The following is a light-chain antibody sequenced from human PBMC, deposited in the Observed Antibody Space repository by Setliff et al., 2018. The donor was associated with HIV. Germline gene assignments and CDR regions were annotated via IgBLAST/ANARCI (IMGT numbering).Light chain of an antibody. V-gene: IGLV2-8*01. CDR3: CSYTSSNSYV. Sequence: LAQPPSASGSPGQSVTISCTGTSSDVGDYNYVAWYQQHPGKAPKLMIYEVTRRPSGVPDRFSGSKSGNTASLTVSGLQAEDEADYFCCSYTSSNSYVFGTGTKVTVL. J-gene: IGLJ1*01. CDR2: EVT. CDR1: SSDVGDYNY.